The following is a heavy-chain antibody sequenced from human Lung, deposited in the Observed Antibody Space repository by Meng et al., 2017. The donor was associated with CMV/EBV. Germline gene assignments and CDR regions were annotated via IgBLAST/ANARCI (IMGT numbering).Heavy chain of an antibody. Sequence: SVXVSXXASGYTFTGYYMHWVRQAPGQGLEWMGWINPNSGGTNYAQKFQGRVTMTRDTSISTAYMELSRLRSDDTAVYYCARDGSLGYCSSTSCYGAGWFDPWGQGXLVTVSS. V-gene: IGHV1-2*02. D-gene: IGHD2-2*01. CDR2: INPNSGGT. J-gene: IGHJ5*02. CDR1: GYTFTGYY. CDR3: ARDGSLGYCSSTSCYGAGWFDP.